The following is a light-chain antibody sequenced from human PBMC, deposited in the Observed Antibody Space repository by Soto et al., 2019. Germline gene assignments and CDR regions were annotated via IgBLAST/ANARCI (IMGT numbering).Light chain of an antibody. CDR1: SSDVGGYNY. J-gene: IGLJ2*01. V-gene: IGLV2-11*01. Sequence: QSALTQPRSLSASPGQSVTISCTGTSSDVGGYNYVSWFQQYPGKAPKLMIYDVSKRPSGVPDRFSGSRSGNTASLTISGLQADDEADYYCCSYAGSYTLLFGGGTEVTVL. CDR2: DVS. CDR3: CSYAGSYTLL.